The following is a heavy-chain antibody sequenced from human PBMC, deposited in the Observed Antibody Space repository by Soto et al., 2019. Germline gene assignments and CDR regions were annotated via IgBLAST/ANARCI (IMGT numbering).Heavy chain of an antibody. V-gene: IGHV3-21*01. D-gene: IGHD4-4*01. CDR3: ARDGNHPHDYSNYSSGVRGLYGMDV. CDR2: ISSSSSYI. Sequence: EVQLVESGGGLVKPGGSLRLSCAASGFTFSSYSMNWVRQAPGKGLEWVSSISSSSSYIYYADSVKGRFTISRDNAKNSQYLQMNSLRAEDTAVYYCARDGNHPHDYSNYSSGVRGLYGMDVWGQGTTVTVSS. CDR1: GFTFSSYS. J-gene: IGHJ6*02.